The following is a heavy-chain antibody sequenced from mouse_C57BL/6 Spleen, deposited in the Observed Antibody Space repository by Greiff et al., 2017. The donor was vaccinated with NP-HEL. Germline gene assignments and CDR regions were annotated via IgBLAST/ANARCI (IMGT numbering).Heavy chain of an antibody. Sequence: QVQLQQPGAELVKPGASVKMSCKASGYTFTSYWITWVKQRPGQGLEWIGDIYPGSGSTNYNEKFKSKATLTVDTSSSTAYMQLSSLTPEDSAVYYCATYGSSPYYFDYWGQGTTLTVSS. CDR2: IYPGSGST. CDR3: ATYGSSPYYFDY. CDR1: GYTFTSYW. V-gene: IGHV1-55*01. J-gene: IGHJ2*01. D-gene: IGHD1-1*01.